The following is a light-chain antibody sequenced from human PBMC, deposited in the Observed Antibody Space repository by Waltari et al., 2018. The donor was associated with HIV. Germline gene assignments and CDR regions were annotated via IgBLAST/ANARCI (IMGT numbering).Light chain of an antibody. CDR1: SSAVGGYHY. J-gene: IGLJ2*01. V-gene: IGLV2-14*01. Sequence: QSALTQPASVSGSPGQSITISCTGTSSAVGGYHYVSWYQQHPGKAPKLMIYEVSNRPSGVSNRFSGSKSGNTASLTISGLQAEDEADYYCSSYTSSSTRVVFGGGTKLTVL. CDR3: SSYTSSSTRVV. CDR2: EVS.